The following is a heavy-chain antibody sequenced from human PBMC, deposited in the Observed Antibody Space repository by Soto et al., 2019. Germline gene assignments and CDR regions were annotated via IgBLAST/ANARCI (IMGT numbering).Heavy chain of an antibody. D-gene: IGHD3-9*01. CDR1: GFTVSSNY. V-gene: IGHV3-66*01. CDR3: ARDRHIVTGYYKHYYYYYMDV. Sequence: EVQLVESGGGLVQPGGSLRLSCAASGFTVSSNYMSWVRQAPGKGLEWVSVIYSGGSTYYADSVKGRFTISSDNSKNTLWLQVIRLRAEDTAVYYCARDRHIVTGYYKHYYYYYMDVWGKGTTVTVSS. CDR2: IYSGGST. J-gene: IGHJ6*03.